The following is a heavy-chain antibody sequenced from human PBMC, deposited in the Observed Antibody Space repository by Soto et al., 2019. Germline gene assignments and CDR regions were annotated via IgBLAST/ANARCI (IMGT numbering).Heavy chain of an antibody. CDR2: IIPIFGTA. D-gene: IGHD2-8*01. J-gene: IGHJ6*02. V-gene: IGHV1-69*13. Sequence: GASVKVSCKASGGTFSMYAISGVRQAPVQGLEWMGGIIPIFGTANYAQKFQGRVTITADESTSTAYMELSSLRSEDTAVYYCVTGETNGYYYGMDVWGQGTTVTVSS. CDR1: GGTFSMYA. CDR3: VTGETNGYYYGMDV.